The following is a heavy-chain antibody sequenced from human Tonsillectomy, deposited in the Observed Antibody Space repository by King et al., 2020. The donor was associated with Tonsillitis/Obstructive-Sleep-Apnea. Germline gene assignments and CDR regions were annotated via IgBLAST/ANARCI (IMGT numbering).Heavy chain of an antibody. CDR3: AKAAGGDVGGYDYMDV. Sequence: VQLVESGGGLVQPGRSLRLSCAASGFTFDDYAMHWVRQAPGKGLEWVSGISWNSGSIGYADSVKGRFTISRDNAKNSLNLQMNSLKAEDTAVYYCAKAAGGDVGGYDYMDVWGKGTTVTVSS. J-gene: IGHJ6*03. V-gene: IGHV3-9*01. CDR2: ISWNSGSI. D-gene: IGHD2-21*02. CDR1: GFTFDDYA.